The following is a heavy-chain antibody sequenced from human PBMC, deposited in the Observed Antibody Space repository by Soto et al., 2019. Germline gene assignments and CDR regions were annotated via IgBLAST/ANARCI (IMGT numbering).Heavy chain of an antibody. CDR1: GFTFSSYS. D-gene: IGHD3-10*01. J-gene: IGHJ3*02. V-gene: IGHV3-21*01. Sequence: NPGGSLRLSCAASGFTFSSYSMNWVRQAPGKGLEWVSSISSSSSYIYYADSVKGRFTISRDNAKNSLYLQMNSLRAEDTAVYYCARVRMVRGAIGAFDIWGQGTMVTVSS. CDR3: ARVRMVRGAIGAFDI. CDR2: ISSSSSYI.